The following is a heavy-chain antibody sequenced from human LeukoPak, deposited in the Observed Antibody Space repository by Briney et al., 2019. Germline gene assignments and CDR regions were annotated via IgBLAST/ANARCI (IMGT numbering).Heavy chain of an antibody. Sequence: PSETLSLTSAVSGYSISSGYYWGWIRQPPGKGLEWIGSIYRSGSTYYNPSLKSRVTISVDTSKNQFSLKLSSVTAADTAVYYCCITMSSGDFDYWGQGTLVTVSS. CDR3: CITMSSGDFDY. J-gene: IGHJ4*02. CDR2: IYRSGST. D-gene: IGHD3-10*02. CDR1: GYSISSGYY. V-gene: IGHV4-38-2*01.